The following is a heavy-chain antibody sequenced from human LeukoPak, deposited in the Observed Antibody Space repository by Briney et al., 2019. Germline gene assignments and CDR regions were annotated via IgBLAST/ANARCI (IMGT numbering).Heavy chain of an antibody. CDR3: AKPRQNGLYYFDY. J-gene: IGHJ4*02. CDR1: GFTFSSYG. CDR2: IWYDGSNK. Sequence: PGGSLRLSCAASGFTFSSYGMHWVRQAPGKGLEWVAVIWYDGSNKYYADSVKGRFTISRDNSKNTLYLRMNSLRAEDTAVYYCAKPRQNGLYYFDYWGQGTLVTVSS. V-gene: IGHV3-33*06.